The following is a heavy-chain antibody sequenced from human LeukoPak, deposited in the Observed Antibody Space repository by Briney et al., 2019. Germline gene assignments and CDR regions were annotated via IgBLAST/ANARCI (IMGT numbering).Heavy chain of an antibody. Sequence: ASVKVSCKASGYTFTDYYIHWVRQAPGQGLEWMGWINPNSGGTNYAQKFQGRVTMTRNTSISTAYMELSSLRSEDTAVYYCARSTMVRGVIITKFDYWGQGTLVTVSS. D-gene: IGHD3-10*01. CDR1: GYTFTDYY. J-gene: IGHJ4*02. CDR2: INPNSGGT. V-gene: IGHV1-2*02. CDR3: ARSTMVRGVIITKFDY.